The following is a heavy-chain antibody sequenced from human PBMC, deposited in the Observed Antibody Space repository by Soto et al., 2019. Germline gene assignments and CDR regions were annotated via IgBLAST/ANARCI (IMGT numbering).Heavy chain of an antibody. J-gene: IGHJ3*02. Sequence: ASVNVSCKASGYTFTGYYMHWVRQAPGQGLEWMGWINPNSGGTNYAQKFQGWVTMTRDTSISTAYMELSRLRSDDTAVYYCARDNPYYYDSSGYYNDAFDIWGQGTMVTVSS. D-gene: IGHD3-22*01. V-gene: IGHV1-2*04. CDR3: ARDNPYYYDSSGYYNDAFDI. CDR2: INPNSGGT. CDR1: GYTFTGYY.